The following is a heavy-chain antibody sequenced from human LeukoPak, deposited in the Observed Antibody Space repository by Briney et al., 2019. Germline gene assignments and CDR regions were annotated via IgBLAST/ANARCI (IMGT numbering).Heavy chain of an antibody. D-gene: IGHD3-22*01. J-gene: IGHJ4*02. CDR3: AKGWYYYDSSGYHPFDY. CDR2: IHRDGST. Sequence: TGGSLRLSCVVSGFTFSTYAMSWVRQAPGKGLEWVSVIHRDGSTYYTDSVKGRFTISRDNSKNTLYLQMNSLRAEDTAVYYCAKGWYYYDSSGYHPFDYWGQGTLVTVSS. CDR1: GFTFSTYA. V-gene: IGHV3-23*03.